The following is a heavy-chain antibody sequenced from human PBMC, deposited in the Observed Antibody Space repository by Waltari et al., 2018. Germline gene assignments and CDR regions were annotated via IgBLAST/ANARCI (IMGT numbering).Heavy chain of an antibody. CDR2: IYHSGST. D-gene: IGHD6-19*01. J-gene: IGHJ4*02. Sequence: QVQLQESGPGLVKPSETLSLTCAVSGYSISSGYYWGWIRQPPGKGLEWIGSIYHSGSTYYNPSLKSRVTISVDTSKNQFSLKLSSVTAADTAVYYCARQEGQWLVVRYFDYWGQGTLVTVSS. V-gene: IGHV4-38-2*01. CDR3: ARQEGQWLVVRYFDY. CDR1: GYSISSGYY.